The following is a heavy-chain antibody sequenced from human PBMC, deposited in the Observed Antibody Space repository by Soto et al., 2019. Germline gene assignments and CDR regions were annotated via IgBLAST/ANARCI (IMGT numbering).Heavy chain of an antibody. D-gene: IGHD1-26*01. J-gene: IGHJ6*02. Sequence: QVQLVESGGGVVQPGRSLRLSCAASGFTFSSYAMHWVRQAPGKGLAWVAVISYDGSNKYYADSVKGRFTISRDNSKNTLYLQMNSLRAEDTAVYYCARGVGVRPPDDYYGMDVWGQGTTVTVSS. CDR2: ISYDGSNK. CDR3: ARGVGVRPPDDYYGMDV. V-gene: IGHV3-30-3*01. CDR1: GFTFSSYA.